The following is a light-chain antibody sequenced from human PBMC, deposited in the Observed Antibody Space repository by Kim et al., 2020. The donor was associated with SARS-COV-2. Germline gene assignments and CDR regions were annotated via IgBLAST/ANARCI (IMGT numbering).Light chain of an antibody. V-gene: IGLV1-51*01. CDR1: SSNIGNNY. CDR3: GTWDSSLSAAV. Sequence: QSVLTQPPSVSAAPGQKVTISCSGSSSNIGNNYVSWYQQLPGTAPKLLIYDNNERPPGIPDRFSGSKSGTSATLDITGLQTGDEADYYCGTWDSSLSAAVFGGGTQLTVL. J-gene: IGLJ3*02. CDR2: DNN.